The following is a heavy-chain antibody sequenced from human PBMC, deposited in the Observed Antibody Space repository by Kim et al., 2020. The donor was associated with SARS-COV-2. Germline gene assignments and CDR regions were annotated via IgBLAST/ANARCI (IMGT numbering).Heavy chain of an antibody. CDR2: IYHSGST. CDR1: GYSISSGYY. J-gene: IGHJ6*02. Sequence: SETLSLTCTVSGYSISSGYYWGWIRQPPGKGLEWIGSIYHSGSTYYNPSLKSRVTISVDTSKNQFSLKLSSVTAADTAVYYCARENAIFGVDRAPYYYYGMDVWGQGTTITVSS. CDR3: ARENAIFGVDRAPYYYYGMDV. V-gene: IGHV4-38-2*02. D-gene: IGHD3-3*01.